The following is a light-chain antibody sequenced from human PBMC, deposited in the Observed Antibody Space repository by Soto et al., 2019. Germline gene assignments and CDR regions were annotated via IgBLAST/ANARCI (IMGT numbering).Light chain of an antibody. Sequence: QSVLTQPPSASGTRGQRVTISCSGSSSNIGSNTVSWYLQLPGTAPKLLIYSSNQRPSGVPDRFSGSKSDTSASLAISGLQSEDEADYYCAAWDDSLNALVFGTGTKVTVL. CDR1: SSNIGSNT. J-gene: IGLJ1*01. CDR2: SSN. CDR3: AAWDDSLNALV. V-gene: IGLV1-44*01.